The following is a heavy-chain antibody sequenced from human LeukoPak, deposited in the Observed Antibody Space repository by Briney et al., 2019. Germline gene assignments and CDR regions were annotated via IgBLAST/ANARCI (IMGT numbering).Heavy chain of an antibody. J-gene: IGHJ4*02. V-gene: IGHV3-21*01. D-gene: IGHD3-22*01. CDR2: ISSSSSYI. Sequence: PGGSLRLSCAASGFTFSSYSMNWVRQAPGKGLEWVSSISSSSSYIYYADSVKGRFTISRDNAKNSLYLQMNSLRAEDTAVYYCARDLSSVPNYYDSSGYYQHPPFDYWGQGTLVTVSS. CDR1: GFTFSSYS. CDR3: ARDLSSVPNYYDSSGYYQHPPFDY.